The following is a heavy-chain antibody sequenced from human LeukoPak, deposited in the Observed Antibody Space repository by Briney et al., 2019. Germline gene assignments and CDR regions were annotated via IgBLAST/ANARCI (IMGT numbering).Heavy chain of an antibody. CDR2: INHSGST. Sequence: SETLSLTCAVYGGSFSGYYWSWIRQPPGKGLEWIGEINHSGSTNYNPSLKSRVTISVDTSKNQFSLKLSSVTAADTAVYYCARGQYSYGPVPNWFDPWGQGTLVTVSS. CDR1: GGSFSGYY. CDR3: ARGQYSYGPVPNWFDP. J-gene: IGHJ5*02. V-gene: IGHV4-34*01. D-gene: IGHD5-18*01.